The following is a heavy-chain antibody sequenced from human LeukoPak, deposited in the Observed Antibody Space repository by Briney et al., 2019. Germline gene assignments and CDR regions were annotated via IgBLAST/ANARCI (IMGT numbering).Heavy chain of an antibody. J-gene: IGHJ5*02. CDR1: GFTVSSNY. V-gene: IGHV3-66*04. Sequence: GGSLRLSCAASGFTVSSNYMSWVRQAPGKGLEWVSVIYSGGSTYYADSVKGRFTISRDNSKNTLYLQMNSLRAEDTAVYYCTRQTFLRGGWFDPWGQGTLVTVSS. CDR2: IYSGGST. CDR3: TRQTFLRGGWFDP. D-gene: IGHD5-12*01.